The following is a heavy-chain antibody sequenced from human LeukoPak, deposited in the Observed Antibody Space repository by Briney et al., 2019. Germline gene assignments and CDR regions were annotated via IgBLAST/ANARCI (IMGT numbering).Heavy chain of an antibody. CDR3: ARVSYSYGFDAFDI. V-gene: IGHV7-4-1*02. CDR2: INTNTGNP. D-gene: IGHD5-18*01. J-gene: IGHJ3*02. Sequence: ASVKVSCKASGYTFTSYAMNWVRQAPGQGLEWMGWINTNTGNPTYAQGFTGRFVFSLDTSVSTAYLQISSLKAEDTAVYYCARVSYSYGFDAFDIWGQGTMVTVSS. CDR1: GYTFTSYA.